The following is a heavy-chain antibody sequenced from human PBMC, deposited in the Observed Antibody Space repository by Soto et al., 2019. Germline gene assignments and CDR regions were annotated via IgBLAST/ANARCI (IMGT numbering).Heavy chain of an antibody. V-gene: IGHV4-34*01. J-gene: IGHJ5*02. CDR3: ARGYPFDP. CDR2: INHSGST. Sequence: SCISKTPGKGLEWIGEINHSGSTNYNPSLKSRVTISVDTSKNQFSLKLSSVTAADTAVYYCARGYPFDPWGQGTLVTVSS.